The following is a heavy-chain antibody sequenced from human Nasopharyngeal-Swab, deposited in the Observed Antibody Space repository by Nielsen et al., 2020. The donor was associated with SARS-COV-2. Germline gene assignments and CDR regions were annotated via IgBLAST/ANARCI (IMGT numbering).Heavy chain of an antibody. Sequence: SETLSPTCTLSGGSTTSDYWSWIRQPPGKGLEWIGYIHSSGHAMYNPSLRSRATISIDTSKNHFSLTLSSVTAADTAVYYCARHPPLSGFDYWGQGTLVTVPS. D-gene: IGHD3-9*01. CDR1: GGSTTSDY. CDR2: IHSSGHA. V-gene: IGHV4-59*08. J-gene: IGHJ4*02. CDR3: ARHPPLSGFDY.